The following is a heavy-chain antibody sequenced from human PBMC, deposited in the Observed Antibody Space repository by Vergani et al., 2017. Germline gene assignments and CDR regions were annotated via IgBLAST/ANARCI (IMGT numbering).Heavy chain of an antibody. Sequence: EVQLVESGGGLVQPGGSLRLSCAASGFTVNSHYMSWVRQAPGKGLEWVSVIYVGDNTYYADSVKGRFTISRDNSKNTLYLQMNSLRAEDTAVYYCARDYYYGSGSPDPWGQGTLVTVSS. CDR3: ARDYYYGSGSPDP. CDR1: GFTVNSHY. CDR2: IYVGDNT. V-gene: IGHV3-66*02. D-gene: IGHD3-10*01. J-gene: IGHJ5*02.